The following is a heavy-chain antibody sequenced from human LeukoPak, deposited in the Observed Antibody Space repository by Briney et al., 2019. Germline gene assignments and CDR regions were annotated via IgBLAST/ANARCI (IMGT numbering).Heavy chain of an antibody. CDR3: ARQPTPYDSSGPGGY. V-gene: IGHV4-59*08. D-gene: IGHD3-22*01. Sequence: NSSETLSLTCTVSGGSISSFYWSWIRQPPGKGLEWIGYIYYSGSTNYNPSLKSRVTISVDTSKNQFSLKLSSVTAADTAVYYCARQPTPYDSSGPGGYWGQGTLVTVSS. J-gene: IGHJ4*02. CDR1: GGSISSFY. CDR2: IYYSGST.